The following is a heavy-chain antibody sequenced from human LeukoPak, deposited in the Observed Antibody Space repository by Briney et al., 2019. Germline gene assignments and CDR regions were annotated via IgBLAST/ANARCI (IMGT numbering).Heavy chain of an antibody. Sequence: ASVKVSCKASGYTFTGYYMHWVRQAPGQGLEWMGWINPNGGGTNYAQKFQGRVTMTRDTSISTAYMELSRLRSDDTAVYYCARDRSVAAPQDWFDPWGQGTLVTVSS. V-gene: IGHV1-2*02. D-gene: IGHD6-13*01. CDR2: INPNGGGT. CDR3: ARDRSVAAPQDWFDP. CDR1: GYTFTGYY. J-gene: IGHJ5*02.